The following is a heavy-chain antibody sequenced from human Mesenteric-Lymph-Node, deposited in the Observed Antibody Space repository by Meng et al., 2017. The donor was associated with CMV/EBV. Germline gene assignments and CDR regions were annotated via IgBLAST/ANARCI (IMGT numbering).Heavy chain of an antibody. CDR2: INPNSGGT. CDR3: ARSYIVVVPAEDYGMDV. Sequence: ASVKVSCKASGYTFTSYYMHWVRQAPGQGLEWMGWINPNSGGTNYAQKFQGRVTMTRDTSIGTAYMELSRLRSDDTAVYYCARSYIVVVPAEDYGMDVWGQGTTVTVSS. D-gene: IGHD2-2*01. J-gene: IGHJ6*02. V-gene: IGHV1-2*02. CDR1: GYTFTSYY.